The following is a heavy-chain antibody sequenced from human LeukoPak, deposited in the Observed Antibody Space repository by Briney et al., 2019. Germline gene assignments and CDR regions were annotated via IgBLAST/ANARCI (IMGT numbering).Heavy chain of an antibody. CDR1: GFIFSSNY. Sequence: GGSLRLSCVASGFIFSSNYMRWVRQAPGKGLEWVSVIYSGGRTYYADSVKGRFTISRDNSKSTLYLQMNSLRAEDTAVYYCARGDVYFGYWGQGTLVTVSS. V-gene: IGHV3-53*01. CDR2: IYSGGRT. CDR3: ARGDVYFGY. D-gene: IGHD2-21*02. J-gene: IGHJ4*02.